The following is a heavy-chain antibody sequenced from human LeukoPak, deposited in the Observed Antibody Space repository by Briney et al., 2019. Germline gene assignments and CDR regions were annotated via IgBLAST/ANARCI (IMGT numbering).Heavy chain of an antibody. D-gene: IGHD4-17*01. Sequence: GGSLRLSCAVSGITLSNYGMSWVRQAPGKGLEWVAVISYDGSNKYYADSVKGRFTISRDNSKNTLYLQMNSLRAEDTAVYYCARVTTSYWGQGTLVIVSS. CDR2: ISYDGSNK. CDR1: GITLSNYG. CDR3: ARVTTSY. J-gene: IGHJ4*02. V-gene: IGHV3-30*03.